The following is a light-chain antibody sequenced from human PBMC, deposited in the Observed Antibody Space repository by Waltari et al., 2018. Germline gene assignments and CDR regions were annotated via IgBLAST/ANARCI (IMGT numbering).Light chain of an antibody. CDR1: SSNIGAPYD. Sequence: QSVLTQPPSVSGAPGQTVTISCTGGSSNIGAPYDVHWYQHLLGTAPKVVVYGNSNRPSGVPDRFSGSKSGTSASLTISGLQADDEADYFCSSFLIRSVVFGSGTKVTVL. CDR2: GNS. J-gene: IGLJ1*01. V-gene: IGLV1-40*01. CDR3: SSFLIRSVV.